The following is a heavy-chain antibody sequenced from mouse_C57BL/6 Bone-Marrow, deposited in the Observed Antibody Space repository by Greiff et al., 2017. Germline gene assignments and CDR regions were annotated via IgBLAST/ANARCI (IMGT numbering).Heavy chain of an antibody. Sequence: QVQLKESGAELARPGASVKLSCKASGYTFTSYGISWVKQRTGQGLEWIGEIYPRSGNTYYNEKFKGKATLTADKSSSTAYMELRSLTSEDSAVYVCAREGANSGQDDWGQGTTLTVSS. CDR2: IYPRSGNT. CDR3: AREGANSGQDD. CDR1: GYTFTSYG. J-gene: IGHJ2*01. D-gene: IGHD3-3*01. V-gene: IGHV1-81*01.